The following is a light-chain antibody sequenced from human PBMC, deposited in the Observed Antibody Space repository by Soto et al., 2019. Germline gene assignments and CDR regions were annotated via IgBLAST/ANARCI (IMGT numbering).Light chain of an antibody. CDR3: QQYNNWPPYT. J-gene: IGKJ2*01. Sequence: EIVMTQSPGTLSVSPGERATLSCRASQSVSSSLAWYQQRPGQAPRLLIYGASTRATGVPARFIGSGSGTEFTLTITSLQSEDFAVYYCQQYNNWPPYTFGQGTKLQIK. V-gene: IGKV3-15*01. CDR2: GAS. CDR1: QSVSSS.